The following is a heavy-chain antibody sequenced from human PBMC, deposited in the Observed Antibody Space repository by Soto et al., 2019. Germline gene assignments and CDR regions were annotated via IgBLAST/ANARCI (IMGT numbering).Heavy chain of an antibody. CDR2: ISAYNGNP. J-gene: IGHJ4*02. V-gene: IGHV1-18*01. D-gene: IGHD3-22*01. CDR1: GYSFATSG. Sequence: QVKLVQSGTEVKKPVASIIGSCKASGYSFATSGMRWVRQAPGQGLEWMGWISAYNGNPNYDQKLTHRGTMTTDTLTKTAYWEVRTLRSDASAVYYCARVAQYYDASGYANGGQGPRVTFSS. CDR3: ARVAQYYDASGYAN.